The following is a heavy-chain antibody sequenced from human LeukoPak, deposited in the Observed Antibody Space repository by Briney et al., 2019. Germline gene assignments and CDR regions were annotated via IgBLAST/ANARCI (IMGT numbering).Heavy chain of an antibody. V-gene: IGHV1-24*01. D-gene: IGHD3-22*01. CDR1: GYTLTELS. CDR3: ATPEPMIVGDPRAFDY. Sequence: ASVKVSCKVSGYTLTELSMHWVRQAPGKGLEWMGGFDPEDGETIYAQKFQGRVTMTEDTSTDTAYMELSSLRSEDTAVYYCATPEPMIVGDPRAFDYWGQGTLVTVSS. CDR2: FDPEDGET. J-gene: IGHJ4*02.